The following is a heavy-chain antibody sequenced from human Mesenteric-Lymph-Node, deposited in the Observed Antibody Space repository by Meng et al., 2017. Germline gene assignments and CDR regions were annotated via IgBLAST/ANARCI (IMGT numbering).Heavy chain of an antibody. D-gene: IGHD3-22*01. CDR3: ASSDYYRSDY. CDR2: VYHSDNT. Sequence: QLQLQEPGSGLVKPSQTLSLTCGVSGGSITSGGYSWTWIRQPPGKGLEWIGYVYHSDNTCHNPSLKSRVTISVDRSKKQFSLKVTSVTAADTAVYYCASSDYYRSDYWGQGTLVTVSS. J-gene: IGHJ4*02. CDR1: GGSITSGGYS. V-gene: IGHV4-30-2*01.